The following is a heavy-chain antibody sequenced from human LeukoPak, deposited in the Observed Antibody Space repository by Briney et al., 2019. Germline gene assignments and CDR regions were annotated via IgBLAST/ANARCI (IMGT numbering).Heavy chain of an antibody. CDR1: GYTFTGYY. CDR3: ARDGHTSGYYYMDV. J-gene: IGHJ6*03. CDR2: IDPNSGGT. V-gene: IGHV1-2*06. Sequence: ASVKVSCEASGYTFTGYYMHWVRQAPGQGLEWMGRIDPNSGGTNYEQKFQGRVTMTRDTSSSTAYMELSRLRSDDTAVYYCARDGHTSGYYYMDVWGKGTTVTVSS.